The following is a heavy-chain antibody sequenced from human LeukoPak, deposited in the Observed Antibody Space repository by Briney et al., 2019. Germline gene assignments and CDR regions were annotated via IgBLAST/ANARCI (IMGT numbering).Heavy chain of an antibody. D-gene: IGHD1-26*01. CDR3: ARRRDSGSLQHFDY. J-gene: IGHJ4*02. Sequence: ASVTVSCKASGYTFTTYDINWVRQATGQGLEWMGWMNPKNGNTGYAQKFQGRVNLTRNTSISTAYMELSSLTFEDTAVYYCARRRDSGSLQHFDYWGQGTLVTVSS. CDR2: MNPKNGNT. V-gene: IGHV1-8*01. CDR1: GYTFTTYD.